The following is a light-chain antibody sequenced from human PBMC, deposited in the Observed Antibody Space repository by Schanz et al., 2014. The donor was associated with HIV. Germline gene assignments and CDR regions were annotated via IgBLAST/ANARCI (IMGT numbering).Light chain of an antibody. V-gene: IGKV3D-15*01. J-gene: IGKJ5*01. CDR2: GAS. CDR3: QQYNDWPPIT. Sequence: EIVLTQSPGTLSLSPGERGTLSCRASQSVKSNFIGWYQQKPGQAPRLLIFGASNRATGIPDRFSGGESGTDFTLTISGLQSEDFAVYYCQQYNDWPPITFGQGTRLEIK. CDR1: QSVKSN.